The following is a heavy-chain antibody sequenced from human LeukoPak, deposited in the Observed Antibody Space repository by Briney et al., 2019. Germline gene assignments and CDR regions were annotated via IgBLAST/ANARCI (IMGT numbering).Heavy chain of an antibody. J-gene: IGHJ5*02. Sequence: TGGSLRLSCAASGFTFSSYSMNWVRQAPGKGLEWVSSISSSSYIYYADSVKGRFTISRDNAKNSLYLQMNSLRAEDTAVYYCARDPANYYGSGSQPPWGQGTLVTVSS. CDR3: ARDPANYYGSGSQPP. CDR2: ISSSSYI. V-gene: IGHV3-21*01. D-gene: IGHD3-10*01. CDR1: GFTFSSYS.